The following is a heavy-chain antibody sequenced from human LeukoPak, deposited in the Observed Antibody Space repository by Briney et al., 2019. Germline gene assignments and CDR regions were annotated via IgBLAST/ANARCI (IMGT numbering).Heavy chain of an antibody. V-gene: IGHV4-34*01. CDR2: INHSGST. CDR1: GGSFSGYY. D-gene: IGHD3-10*01. CDR3: ARGARITMVRELRSHFDY. Sequence: SETLSLTCAVYGGSFSGYYWSWIRQPPGKGLEWIGEINHSGSTNYNPSLKSRVTISVDTSKNQFSLKLSSVTAADTAVYYCARGARITMVRELRSHFDYWGQGTLVTVSS. J-gene: IGHJ4*02.